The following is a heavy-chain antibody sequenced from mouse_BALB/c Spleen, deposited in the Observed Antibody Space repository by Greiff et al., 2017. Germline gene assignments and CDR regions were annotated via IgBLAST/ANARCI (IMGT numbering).Heavy chain of an antibody. Sequence: EVKLMESGGGLVQPGGSLKLSCAASGFTFSSYTMSWVRQTPEKRLEWVAYISNGGGSTYYPDTVKGRFTISRDNAKNTLYLQMSSLKSEDTAMYYCARHATVVARDAMDYWGQGTSVTVSS. D-gene: IGHD1-1*01. CDR3: ARHATVVARDAMDY. J-gene: IGHJ4*01. CDR2: ISNGGGST. V-gene: IGHV5-12-2*01. CDR1: GFTFSSYT.